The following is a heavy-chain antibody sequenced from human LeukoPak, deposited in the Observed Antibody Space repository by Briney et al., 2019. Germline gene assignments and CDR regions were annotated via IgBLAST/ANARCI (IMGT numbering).Heavy chain of an antibody. J-gene: IGHJ4*02. D-gene: IGHD1-14*01. CDR3: FTGSEFYYDS. CDR1: GFPFSRNA. Sequence: GSLRLSCVASGFPFSRNAMHWVRQAPGKGLEWVAVTSPDGSEQYYADSVKGRFTISRDNSKNTVFLQMNSLTTEDTALYSCFTGSEFYYDSWGQGTLVTVSS. CDR2: TSPDGSEQ. V-gene: IGHV3-30*01.